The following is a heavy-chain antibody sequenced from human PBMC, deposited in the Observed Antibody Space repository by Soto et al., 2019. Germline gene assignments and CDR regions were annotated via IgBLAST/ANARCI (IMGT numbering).Heavy chain of an antibody. CDR3: AREGIMVYATGWFAP. V-gene: IGHV3-11*01. CDR1: GFTFSDYY. CDR2: ISSSGSTI. J-gene: IGHJ5*02. Sequence: AGGSLRLSCAASGFTFSDYYMSWIRQAPGKELEWVSYISSSGSTIYYADSVKGRFTISRDNAKNSLYLQMNSLRAEDTAVYYCAREGIMVYATGWFAPWGQGTLVTVSS. D-gene: IGHD2-8*01.